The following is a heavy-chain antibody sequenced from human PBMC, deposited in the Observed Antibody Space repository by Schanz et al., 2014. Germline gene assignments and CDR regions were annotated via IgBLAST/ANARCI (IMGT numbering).Heavy chain of an antibody. Sequence: QVQLVQSGAAVKKPGSSVTVSCKTSGGTFSNYAISWVRQATGQGLEWMGWMNPKSGNTGFAQKFQGRVTMTTDTSTSTAYMELRSLRSDDTAVYYCARTDYDILTGYSLGYYGMDVWGQGTTVTVSS. D-gene: IGHD3-9*01. V-gene: IGHV1-8*02. J-gene: IGHJ6*02. CDR1: GGTFSNYA. CDR2: MNPKSGNT. CDR3: ARTDYDILTGYSLGYYGMDV.